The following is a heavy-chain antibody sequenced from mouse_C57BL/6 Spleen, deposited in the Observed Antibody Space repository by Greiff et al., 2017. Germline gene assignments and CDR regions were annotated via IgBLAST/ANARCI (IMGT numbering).Heavy chain of an antibody. CDR2: IYPEDGDT. V-gene: IGHV1-82*01. CDR3: AREKDSSGSFAY. D-gene: IGHD3-2*02. CDR1: GYAFSSSW. J-gene: IGHJ3*01. Sequence: QVQLQQSGPELVKPGASVKISCKASGYAFSSSWMNWVKQRPGKGLEWIGRIYPEDGDTNYNGKFKGKATLTADKSSSTAYMQLSSLTSEDSAVYCCAREKDSSGSFAYWGQGTLVTVSA.